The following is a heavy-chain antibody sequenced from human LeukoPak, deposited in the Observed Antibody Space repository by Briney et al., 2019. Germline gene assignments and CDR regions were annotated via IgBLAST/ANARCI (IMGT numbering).Heavy chain of an antibody. V-gene: IGHV4-30-4*01. Sequence: SETLSLTCTVSGGSISSSSYYWSWIRQPPGKGLEWIGYIYYSGSTYYNPSLKSRVTISVDTSKNQFSLKLSSVTAADTAVYYCAREITMVRGVIIRVYAFDIWGQGTMVTVSS. CDR1: GGSISSSSYY. J-gene: IGHJ3*02. D-gene: IGHD3-10*01. CDR2: IYYSGST. CDR3: AREITMVRGVIIRVYAFDI.